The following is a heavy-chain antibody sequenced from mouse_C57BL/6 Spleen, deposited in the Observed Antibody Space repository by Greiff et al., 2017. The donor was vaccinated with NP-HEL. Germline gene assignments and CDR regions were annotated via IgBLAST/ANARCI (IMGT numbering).Heavy chain of an antibody. CDR2: IDPENGDT. CDR1: GFNIKDDY. J-gene: IGHJ2*01. Sequence: EVQLQQSGAELVRPGASVKLSCTASGFNIKDDYMHWVKQRPEQGLEWIGWIDPENGDTEYASKFQGKATITADTTTNTAYLQLSSLTSEDTAVYYCTTRVYGRGDDYWGQGTNLTVSS. V-gene: IGHV14-4*01. CDR3: TTRVYGRGDDY. D-gene: IGHD1-1*01.